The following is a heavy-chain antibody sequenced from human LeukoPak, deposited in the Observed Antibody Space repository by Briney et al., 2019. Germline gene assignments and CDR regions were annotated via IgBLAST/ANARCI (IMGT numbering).Heavy chain of an antibody. CDR1: GFTVSSNY. CDR3: ARVIAAADYQFDY. CDR2: IYSGGST. D-gene: IGHD6-13*01. J-gene: IGHJ4*02. V-gene: IGHV3-53*01. Sequence: GGSLRLSCAASGFTVSSNYMSWVRQAPGKGLEWVSVIYSGGSTYYADSVKGRFTISRDNSKNTLYLQMNSLRAEDTAVYYCARVIAAADYQFDYWGQGTLVTVSS.